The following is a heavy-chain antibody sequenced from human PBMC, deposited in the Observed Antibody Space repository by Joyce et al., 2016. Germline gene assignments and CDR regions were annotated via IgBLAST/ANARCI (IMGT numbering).Heavy chain of an antibody. V-gene: IGHV1-3*01. D-gene: IGHD3-10*01. CDR1: GYTFTGHT. Sequence: QVQLVQSGAEVKKPGASVKVSCKASGYTFTGHTIHWVRQAPGQSLEWMGWINAGNGKTRFSQKFQGRVTVSRDTSANTAYMEVSSLRSEDTAVYYCARGSSALTYFDFWGQGTLVTVSS. CDR2: INAGNGKT. J-gene: IGHJ4*02. CDR3: ARGSSALTYFDF.